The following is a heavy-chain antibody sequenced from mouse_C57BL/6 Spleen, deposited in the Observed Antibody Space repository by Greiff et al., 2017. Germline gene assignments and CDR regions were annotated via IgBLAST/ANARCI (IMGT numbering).Heavy chain of an antibody. J-gene: IGHJ4*01. D-gene: IGHD2-5*01. V-gene: IGHV2-5*01. CDR2: IWRGGST. Sequence: VQGVESGPGLVQPSQSLSITCTVSGFSLTSYGVHWVRQSPGKGLEWLGVIWRGGSTDYNAAFMSRLSITKDNSKSQVFFKMNSLQADDTAIYYCAKRGGPTIVTSYYAMDYWGQGTSVTVSS. CDR1: GFSLTSYG. CDR3: AKRGGPTIVTSYYAMDY.